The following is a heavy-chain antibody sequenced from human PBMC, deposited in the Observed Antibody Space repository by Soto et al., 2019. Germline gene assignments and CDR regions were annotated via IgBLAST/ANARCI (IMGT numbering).Heavy chain of an antibody. Sequence: EVQLVESGGGLVQPGGSLRLSCAASGFTFSSYEMNWVRQAPGKGLEWVSYISSSGSTIYYADSVKGRFTISRDNAKNSLYLQMNSLRAEDTAVYYCARGDDFWSGMGVDYYYGMDVWGQGTTVTVSS. V-gene: IGHV3-48*03. J-gene: IGHJ6*02. CDR2: ISSSGSTI. CDR3: ARGDDFWSGMGVDYYYGMDV. D-gene: IGHD3-3*01. CDR1: GFTFSSYE.